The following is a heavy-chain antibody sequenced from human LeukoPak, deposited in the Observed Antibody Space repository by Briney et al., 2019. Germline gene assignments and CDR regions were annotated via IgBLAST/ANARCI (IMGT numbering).Heavy chain of an antibody. Sequence: SVTVSFTSSAGTFTIYAISWVRQAPGQGLEWMGRIITIFGTANYAQKFQGRVTITADKSTSTAYMELSSLRSEDTAVYYCGFIAVAGTFDYWGPGTLVTVSS. CDR3: GFIAVAGTFDY. V-gene: IGHV1-69*06. CDR1: AGTFTIYA. J-gene: IGHJ4*02. CDR2: IITIFGTA. D-gene: IGHD6-19*01.